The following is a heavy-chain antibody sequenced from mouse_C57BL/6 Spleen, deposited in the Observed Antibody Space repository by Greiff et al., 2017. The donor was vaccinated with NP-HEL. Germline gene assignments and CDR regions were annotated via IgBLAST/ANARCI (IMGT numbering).Heavy chain of an antibody. D-gene: IGHD2-5*01. CDR1: GYYITSGYY. V-gene: IGHV3-6*01. Sequence: DVQLQESGPGLVKPSQSLSLTCSVTGYYITSGYYWHWIRQFPGTQLVWMGYIRYDGSNNYNPSLNNRISITRDTSKNPFYLKLDSVTPEDTATYYGARDRVDYSNSAWFAYWGQGALVTVSA. CDR2: IRYDGSN. J-gene: IGHJ3*01. CDR3: ARDRVDYSNSAWFAY.